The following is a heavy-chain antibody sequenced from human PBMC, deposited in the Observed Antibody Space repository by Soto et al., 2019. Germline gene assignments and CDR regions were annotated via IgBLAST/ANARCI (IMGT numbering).Heavy chain of an antibody. CDR2: ISWNSGSI. V-gene: IGHV3-9*01. J-gene: IGHJ4*02. D-gene: IGHD5-12*01. CDR1: GFTFDDYA. CDR3: AKDLEMATIGPFDY. Sequence: EVQLVESGGGLVQPGRSLRLSCAASGFTFDDYAMHWVRQAPGKGLEWVSGISWNSGSIGYADSVKGRFTISRDNAKTSLYLQMNSLRAEDTALYYCAKDLEMATIGPFDYWGQGTLVTVSS.